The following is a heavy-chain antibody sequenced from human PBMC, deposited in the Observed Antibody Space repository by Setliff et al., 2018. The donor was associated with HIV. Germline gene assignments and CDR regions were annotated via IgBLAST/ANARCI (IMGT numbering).Heavy chain of an antibody. D-gene: IGHD1-1*01. Sequence: GASVKVSCKASGGTFSSYSISWVRQAPGQGLEWMGRIIPVGGTTNYAQKFQGRVTITADKSTSTVYMELGSLRSDDTAVYYCATGLSSTDPSSNSWGQGTPVTVSS. CDR3: ATGLSSTDPSSNS. V-gene: IGHV1-69*08. J-gene: IGHJ4*02. CDR2: IIPVGGTT. CDR1: GGTFSSYS.